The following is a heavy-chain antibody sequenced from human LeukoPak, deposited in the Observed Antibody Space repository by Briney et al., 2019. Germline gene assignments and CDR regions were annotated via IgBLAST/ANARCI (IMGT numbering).Heavy chain of an antibody. CDR1: GFTFSNYW. J-gene: IGHJ4*02. CDR2: INSDGSST. D-gene: IGHD6-19*01. Sequence: PGGSLRLSCAASGFTFSNYWMHWVRQAPGKGLVWVSRINSDGSSTSYADSVKGRFTISRDNAKNTLYLQMNSLRAEDTAVYYCARGRYSSGWYYFDYWGQGTLVTVSS. CDR3: ARGRYSSGWYYFDY. V-gene: IGHV3-74*01.